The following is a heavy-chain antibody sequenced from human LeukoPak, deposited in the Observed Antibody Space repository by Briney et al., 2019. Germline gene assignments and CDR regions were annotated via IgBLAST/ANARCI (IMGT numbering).Heavy chain of an antibody. CDR2: ISWNSGSI. D-gene: IGHD6-13*01. Sequence: RPGGSLRLSCAASGFNFDDYAMHWVRQAPGKGLEWVSGISWNSGSIGYADSVKGRFTISRDNAKNSLYLQMNSLRAEDTALYYCAKETAGNDYWGQGTLVTVSS. V-gene: IGHV3-9*01. J-gene: IGHJ4*02. CDR1: GFNFDDYA. CDR3: AKETAGNDY.